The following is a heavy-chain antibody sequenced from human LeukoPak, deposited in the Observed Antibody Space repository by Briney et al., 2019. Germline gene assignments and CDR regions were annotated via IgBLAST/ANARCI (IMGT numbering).Heavy chain of an antibody. CDR1: GYTFTSYG. CDR3: ARGVTAGVDY. V-gene: IGHV1-18*01. D-gene: IGHD6-13*01. J-gene: IGHJ4*02. CDR2: ISAYNGNT. Sequence: GASVKVSCKASGYTFTSYGISWVRQAPGQGLEWMGWISAYNGNTNYAQKLQGRVTITRDTSISTAYMELSSLTSEDTAMYYCARGVTAGVDYWGQGTLVTVSS.